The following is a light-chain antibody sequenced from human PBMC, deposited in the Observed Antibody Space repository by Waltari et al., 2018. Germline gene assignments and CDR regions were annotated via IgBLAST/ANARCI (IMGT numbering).Light chain of an antibody. Sequence: DIQMSQSPSSLSASVGDRVTITCRASQTINRYLNWYQQKVGTAPKLLIHGGSNLESGVPSRFSGSGSGTDFTLTISSLQPDDFATYYCQKTYGDPLFGPGTKVEIK. CDR1: QTINRY. J-gene: IGKJ1*01. CDR2: GGS. CDR3: QKTYGDPL. V-gene: IGKV1-39*01.